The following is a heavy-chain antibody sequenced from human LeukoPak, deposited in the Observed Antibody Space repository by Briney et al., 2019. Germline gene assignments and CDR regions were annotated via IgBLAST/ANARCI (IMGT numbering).Heavy chain of an antibody. CDR1: GYSIATNYY. CDR2: VYHNGET. Sequence: SETLSLTCTVSGYSIATNYYWAWIRQSPGTGLEWIGSVYHNGETYYNPSLKSRVIISVDTSKNEFSLRLTSVTAADTAVYYCVTPRSWELSDMAVWGKGTTVIVSS. J-gene: IGHJ6*03. V-gene: IGHV4-38-2*02. CDR3: VTPRSWELSDMAV. D-gene: IGHD1-26*01.